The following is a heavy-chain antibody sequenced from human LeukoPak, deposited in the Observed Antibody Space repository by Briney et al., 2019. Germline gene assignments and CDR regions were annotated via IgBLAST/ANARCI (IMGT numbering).Heavy chain of an antibody. CDR3: ARGGKPLADWAMWPFDY. D-gene: IGHD2-21*01. J-gene: IGHJ4*02. V-gene: IGHV4-59*01. Sequence: SETLSLTCTVSGGSISSYYWSWIRQPPGKGLEWIGYIYYSGSTNYNPSLKSRVTISVDTSKNQFSLKLCSVTAADTAVYYCARGGKPLADWAMWPFDYWGQGTLVTVSS. CDR2: IYYSGST. CDR1: GGSISSYY.